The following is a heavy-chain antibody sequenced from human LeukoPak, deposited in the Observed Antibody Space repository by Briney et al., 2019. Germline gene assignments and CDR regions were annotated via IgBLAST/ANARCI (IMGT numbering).Heavy chain of an antibody. CDR1: GGSISSGSYY. CDR3: ARKYYYDSSAFDS. Sequence: TPSETLSLTCTVSGGSISSGSYYWSWIRQPAGKGLEWIGRIYTSGSTNYNPSLKSRVTISVDTSKNQFSLKLSSVTAADTAVYFCARKYYYDSSAFDSWGQGTLVTVSA. V-gene: IGHV4-61*02. D-gene: IGHD3-22*01. J-gene: IGHJ4*02. CDR2: IYTSGST.